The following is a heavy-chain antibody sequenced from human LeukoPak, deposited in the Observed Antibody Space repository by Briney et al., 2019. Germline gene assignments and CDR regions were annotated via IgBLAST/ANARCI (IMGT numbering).Heavy chain of an antibody. Sequence: PSETLSLTCTVSGGSINSDSDYWGWIRQPPGKGLELIGNIYYSGNTYYNPSLKSRVTISVDTSKNQFSLKLSSVTAADTAVYYCARRLRGEWPTKGHFDYWGQGTLVTVSS. J-gene: IGHJ4*02. V-gene: IGHV4-39*07. CDR2: IYYSGNT. D-gene: IGHD3-10*01. CDR3: ARRLRGEWPTKGHFDY. CDR1: GGSINSDSDY.